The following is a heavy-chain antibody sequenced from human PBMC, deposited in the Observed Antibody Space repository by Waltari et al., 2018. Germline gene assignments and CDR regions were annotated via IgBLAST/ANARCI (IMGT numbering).Heavy chain of an antibody. Sequence: EVQLVESGGGLVKPGGSLRLSCAASGFTFRSYSMNWVRQAPGKGLEWVSSISSSSSYIYYADSVKGRFTISRDNAKNSLYLQMNSLRAEDTAVYYCARESKGIVGASVFDYWGQGTLVTVSS. CDR3: ARESKGIVGASVFDY. J-gene: IGHJ4*02. CDR2: ISSSSSYI. D-gene: IGHD1-26*01. CDR1: GFTFRSYS. V-gene: IGHV3-21*01.